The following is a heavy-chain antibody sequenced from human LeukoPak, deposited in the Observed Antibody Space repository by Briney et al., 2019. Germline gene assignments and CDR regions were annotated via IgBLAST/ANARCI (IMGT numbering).Heavy chain of an antibody. CDR3: AKAPVVVVAARASYFDY. CDR2: ISGSGGTT. CDR1: GFAFSNYA. J-gene: IGHJ4*02. D-gene: IGHD2-15*01. Sequence: GGSLRLSCAASGFAFSNYAISWVRQAPGKGLEWVSAISGSGGTTNYADSVKGWFTIARDNSKNTLSLQMNSLRAEDTAIYYCAKAPVVVVAARASYFDYWGRGTLVTVSS. V-gene: IGHV3-23*01.